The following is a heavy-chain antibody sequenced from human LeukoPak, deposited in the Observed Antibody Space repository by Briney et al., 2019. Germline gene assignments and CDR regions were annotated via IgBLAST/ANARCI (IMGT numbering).Heavy chain of an antibody. CDR2: ISSSSSTI. V-gene: IGHV3-48*01. D-gene: IGHD3-3*01. Sequence: PGGSLRLSCAASGFTFSSYSMNWVRQAPGKGLEWVSYISSSSSTIYYADSVKGRFTISRDNAKNSLYLQMNSLRAEDTAVYYCARDFEYYDFWSGYFVGDHWGQGTLVTVSS. J-gene: IGHJ4*02. CDR3: ARDFEYYDFWSGYFVGDH. CDR1: GFTFSSYS.